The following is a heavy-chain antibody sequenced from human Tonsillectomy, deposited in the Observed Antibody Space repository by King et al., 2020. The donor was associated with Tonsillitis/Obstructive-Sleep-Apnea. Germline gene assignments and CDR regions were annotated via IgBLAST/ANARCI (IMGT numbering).Heavy chain of an antibody. CDR3: ARIGDDFWSGYYDYYYYGMDV. CDR2: ISSISSNK. CDR1: GFTFSSYS. Sequence: VQLVESGGGLVKPGGSLRLSCAASGFTFSSYSMNWVGQAPGKGLEWVSSISSISSNKYNEDSVKGRFTISRDNAKNSLYRKMNSLRAEDTAVYYCARIGDDFWSGYYDYYYYGMDVWGQGTTVTVSS. V-gene: IGHV3-21*01. D-gene: IGHD3-3*01. J-gene: IGHJ6*02.